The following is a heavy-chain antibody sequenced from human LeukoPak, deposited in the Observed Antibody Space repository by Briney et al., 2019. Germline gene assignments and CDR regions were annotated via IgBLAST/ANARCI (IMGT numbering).Heavy chain of an antibody. Sequence: GGSLRLSCAASGFTVNSNSMSWVRQAPGKGLEWVSLIYSGGSTNYADSVRGRFTISRDNSENTLYLQINSLSAEDTAVYYCARALASRWYYFDYWGQGTPVTVSS. CDR1: GFTVNSNS. D-gene: IGHD2-15*01. V-gene: IGHV3-53*01. CDR2: IYSGGST. J-gene: IGHJ4*02. CDR3: ARALASRWYYFDY.